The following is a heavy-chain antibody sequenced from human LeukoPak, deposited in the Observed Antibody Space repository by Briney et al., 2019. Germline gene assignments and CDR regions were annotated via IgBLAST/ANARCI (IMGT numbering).Heavy chain of an antibody. CDR2: INSDASRI. V-gene: IGHV3-74*03. CDR3: AREAGATNG. CDR1: GFTLSNYW. J-gene: IGHJ4*02. D-gene: IGHD1-26*01. Sequence: QPGGSLRLSCAASGFTLSNYWMQWVRQAPGKGLVWVARINSDASRITYADSVKGRFTISRDNAKSSLYLQMNYLRAEDTAVYYCAREAGATNGWGQGTLVTVSS.